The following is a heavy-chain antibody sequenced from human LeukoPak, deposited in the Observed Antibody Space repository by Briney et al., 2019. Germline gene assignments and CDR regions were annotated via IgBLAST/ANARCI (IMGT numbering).Heavy chain of an antibody. J-gene: IGHJ5*02. V-gene: IGHV4-61*08. CDR3: ARGHDYYDSSGYYTEWFDP. Sequence: PSETLSLTCTVSGGSISSGGYYWSWIRQHPGKGLEWIVYIYYSGSTYYNPSLKSRVTISVDTSKNQFSLKLSSVTAADTAVYYCARGHDYYDSSGYYTEWFDPWGQGTLVTVSS. CDR1: GGSISSGGYY. CDR2: IYYSGST. D-gene: IGHD3-22*01.